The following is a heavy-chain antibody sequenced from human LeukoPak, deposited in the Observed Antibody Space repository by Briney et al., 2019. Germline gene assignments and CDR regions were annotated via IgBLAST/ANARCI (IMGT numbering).Heavy chain of an antibody. CDR2: IIPFLGIA. CDR3: ARVRSGSNWFDP. Sequence: SVKVSCKASGGTFSSYTISWVRQAPGQGLEWMGRIIPFLGIANYAQKFQGRVTITADKSTSTAYMELSSLRSEDTAVYYCARVRSGSNWFDPWGQGTLVTVSS. J-gene: IGHJ5*02. D-gene: IGHD1-26*01. V-gene: IGHV1-69*02. CDR1: GGTFSSYT.